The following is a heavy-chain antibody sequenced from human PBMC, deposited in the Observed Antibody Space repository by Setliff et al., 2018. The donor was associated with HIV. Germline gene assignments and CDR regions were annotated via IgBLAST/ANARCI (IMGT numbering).Heavy chain of an antibody. V-gene: IGHV3-23*02. D-gene: IGHD2-15*01. Sequence: GGSLRLSCAASGFTFSSYAMSWVRQAPGKGLEWVSAISGSGGSTNYNPSLRSRVTISLDTSTNQFSLRLNSVTAADTAHYFSVVYFGGNGGRGLWGQGTLVTVSS. CDR2: ISGSGGST. J-gene: IGHJ4*02. CDR1: GFTFSSYA. CDR3: VVYFGGNGGRGL.